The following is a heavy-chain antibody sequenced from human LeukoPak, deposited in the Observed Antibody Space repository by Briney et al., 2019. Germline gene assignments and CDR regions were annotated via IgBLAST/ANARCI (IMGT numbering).Heavy chain of an antibody. V-gene: IGHV1-24*01. Sequence: GASVKVSCKASGGTFSSYAISWVRQAPGQGLEWMGGFDPEDGETIYAQKFQGRDTMTEDTSTDTAYMELSSLRSEDTAVYYCATVAAPPPITPFDYWGQGTLVTVSS. D-gene: IGHD3-10*01. CDR2: FDPEDGET. J-gene: IGHJ4*02. CDR1: GGTFSSYA. CDR3: ATVAAPPPITPFDY.